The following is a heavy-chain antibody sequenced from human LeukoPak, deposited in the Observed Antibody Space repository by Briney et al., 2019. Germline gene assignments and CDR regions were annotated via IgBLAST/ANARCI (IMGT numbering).Heavy chain of an antibody. J-gene: IGHJ4*02. CDR3: ARRVAVPGSYYFDY. CDR2: IYYSGAT. CDR1: GGSTSSYY. V-gene: IGHV4-59*08. Sequence: PSETLSLSCTVSGGSTSSYYWTWIRQPPGKGLEWIGFIYYSGATKYNPSLESRVTISLDTSKNQFSLRLNSVTAADTAVYYCARRVAVPGSYYFDYWSQGTLVTVSS. D-gene: IGHD2-15*01.